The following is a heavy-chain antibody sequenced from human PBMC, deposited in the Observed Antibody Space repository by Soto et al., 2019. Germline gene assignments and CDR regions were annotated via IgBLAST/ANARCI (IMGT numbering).Heavy chain of an antibody. CDR2: INRDANDI. J-gene: IGHJ5*01. D-gene: IGHD3-10*02. Sequence: EVQLVESGGGLVQPGGSLRLSCEASRGAFGDYWMHWVRQAPGKGLVWVSRINRDANDIIYADSVKGRFTGSRDNAKNLVVLQIDSLRVEDTVVYYCARDVPHNGFDSWGQGTLVTVSS. CDR1: RGAFGDYW. V-gene: IGHV3-74*01. CDR3: ARDVPHNGFDS.